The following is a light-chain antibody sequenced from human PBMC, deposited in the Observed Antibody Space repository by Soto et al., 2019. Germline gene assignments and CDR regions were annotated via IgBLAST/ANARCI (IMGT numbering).Light chain of an antibody. V-gene: IGLV2-14*01. Sequence: QSALTQPASVSGSPGQSITISCTGTSSDVGGYNYVSWYQQHPGKAPKLMIYEVSNRPSGVSNRFSGSKSGNTASLTISGLQAEDEADYYCSSYTSSSGMFGGGTKLTVL. CDR2: EVS. J-gene: IGLJ3*02. CDR3: SSYTSSSGM. CDR1: SSDVGGYNY.